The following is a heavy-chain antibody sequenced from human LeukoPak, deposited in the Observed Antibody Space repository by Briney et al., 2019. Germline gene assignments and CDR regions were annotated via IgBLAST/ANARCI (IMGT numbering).Heavy chain of an antibody. J-gene: IGHJ3*02. CDR1: GYTFTSYG. Sequence: ASVKVSCKASGYTFTSYGISWVRQAPGQGLEWMGWISAYNGNTNYAQKLQGGVTMTTDTSTSTAYMELRSLRSDDTAVYYCARAYYDILTGYYDAFDIWGQGTMVTVSS. CDR2: ISAYNGNT. CDR3: ARAYYDILTGYYDAFDI. D-gene: IGHD3-9*01. V-gene: IGHV1-18*01.